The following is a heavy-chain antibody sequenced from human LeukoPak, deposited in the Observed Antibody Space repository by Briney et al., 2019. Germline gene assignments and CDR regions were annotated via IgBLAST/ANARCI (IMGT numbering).Heavy chain of an antibody. D-gene: IGHD2-15*01. CDR1: GGSISSSSYY. CDR3: ARHIGYFDY. J-gene: IGHJ4*02. V-gene: IGHV4-39*01. Sequence: SETLSLTCTVSGGSISSSSYYWGWIRQPPGKGLEWIGSIYYSGSTYYNPSLKSRVTISVDTSKNQFSLKLSPVTAADTAVYYCARHIGYFDYWGQGTLVTVSS. CDR2: IYYSGST.